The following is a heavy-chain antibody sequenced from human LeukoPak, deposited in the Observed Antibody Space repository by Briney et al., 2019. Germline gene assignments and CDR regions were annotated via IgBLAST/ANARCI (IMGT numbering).Heavy chain of an antibody. CDR3: ARDLDRAYYDSSGARDAFDI. CDR2: IYTSGST. CDR1: GGSISSYY. V-gene: IGHV4-4*07. D-gene: IGHD3-22*01. J-gene: IGHJ3*02. Sequence: SETLSLTCTVSGGSISSYYWSWIRQPAGKGLEWIGRIYTSGSTNYNPSLKSRVTMSVDTSKNQFSLKLSSVTAADTAVYYCARDLDRAYYDSSGARDAFDIWGQGTMVTVSS.